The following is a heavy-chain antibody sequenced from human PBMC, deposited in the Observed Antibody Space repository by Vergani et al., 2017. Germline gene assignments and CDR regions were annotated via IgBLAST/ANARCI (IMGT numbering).Heavy chain of an antibody. CDR1: GFTFSSYA. D-gene: IGHD5-24*01. CDR2: ISYDGSNK. V-gene: IGHV3-30*04. Sequence: QVQLVESGGGVVQPGRSLRLSCAASGFTFSSYAMHWVRQAPGKGLEWVAVISYDGSNKYYADSVKGRFTISRDNSKNTLYLQMNSLRAEDTAVYYCARGRVGNWYLDLWGRGTLVTVSS. J-gene: IGHJ2*01. CDR3: ARGRVGNWYLDL.